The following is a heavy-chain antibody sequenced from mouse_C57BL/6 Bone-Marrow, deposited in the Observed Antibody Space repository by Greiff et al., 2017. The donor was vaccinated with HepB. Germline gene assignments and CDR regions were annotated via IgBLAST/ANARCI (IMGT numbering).Heavy chain of an antibody. Sequence: QVHVKQPGAELVKPGASVKLSCKASGYTFTSYWMHWVKQRPGQGLEWIGMINPNSGSTNYNEKFKSKATLTVDKSSSTAYMQLSRLTSEDSAVYYCAKECNYDSRYWGQGTLVTVSA. CDR3: AKECNYDSRY. J-gene: IGHJ3*01. CDR2: INPNSGST. CDR1: GYTFTSYW. D-gene: IGHD2-4*01. V-gene: IGHV1-64*01.